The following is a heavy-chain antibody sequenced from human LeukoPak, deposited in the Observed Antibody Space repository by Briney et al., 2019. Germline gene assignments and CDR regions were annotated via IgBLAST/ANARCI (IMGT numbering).Heavy chain of an antibody. D-gene: IGHD3-10*01. J-gene: IGHJ4*02. Sequence: GGSLRLSCAASGFTFSSYGMHWVRQAPGKGLEWVAVISYDGSNKFYADSVKGRFTISRDNSKNTLFLQMNSLRAEDTAVYYCAKNGRDYNGYIDFFDYWGQGTLVTVSS. CDR1: GFTFSSYG. V-gene: IGHV3-30*18. CDR3: AKNGRDYNGYIDFFDY. CDR2: ISYDGSNK.